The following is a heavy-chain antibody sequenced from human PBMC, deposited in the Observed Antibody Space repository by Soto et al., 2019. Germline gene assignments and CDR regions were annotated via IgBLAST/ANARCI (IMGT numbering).Heavy chain of an antibody. CDR3: ARERTRGFDP. CDR1: GYTFTSYD. V-gene: IGHV1-8*01. Sequence: QVQLVQSGAEVRKPGASVKVSCKASGYTFTSYDINWVRQATGQGLEWMGWMNPNSGNTVYAQKFQGRVTMTRNTSLSTAYMELSSLRSEDAAVYFCARERTRGFDPWGQGTLVTVSS. CDR2: MNPNSGNT. J-gene: IGHJ5*02.